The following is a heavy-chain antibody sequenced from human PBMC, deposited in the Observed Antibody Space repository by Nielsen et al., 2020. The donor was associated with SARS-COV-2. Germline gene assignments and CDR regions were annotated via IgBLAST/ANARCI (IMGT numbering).Heavy chain of an antibody. V-gene: IGHV3-74*01. CDR1: GFGLSNYW. CDR2: IDYEGSLT. D-gene: IGHD3-9*01. Sequence: GGSLRLSCAASGFGLSNYWMYWARQSPEKGLMWVAHIDYEGSLTSYADSVKGRFTISRDNAKNIVYLQMNSLRVEDTAVYYCARRNILDYWGQGTLVTVSS. J-gene: IGHJ4*02. CDR3: ARRNILDY.